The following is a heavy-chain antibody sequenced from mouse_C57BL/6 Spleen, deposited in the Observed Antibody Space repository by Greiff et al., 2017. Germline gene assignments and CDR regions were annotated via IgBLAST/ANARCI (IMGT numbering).Heavy chain of an antibody. Sequence: QVQLKQPGAELVMPGASVKLSCKASGYTFTSYWMHWVKQRPGQGLEWIGEIDPSDSYTNYTQKFKGKSTLTVDKSSSTAYMQLSSLTSEDSAVYYCARPVAPRYFDVWGTGTTVTVSS. V-gene: IGHV1-69*01. CDR1: GYTFTSYW. J-gene: IGHJ1*03. CDR3: ARPVAPRYFDV. D-gene: IGHD1-1*01. CDR2: IDPSDSYT.